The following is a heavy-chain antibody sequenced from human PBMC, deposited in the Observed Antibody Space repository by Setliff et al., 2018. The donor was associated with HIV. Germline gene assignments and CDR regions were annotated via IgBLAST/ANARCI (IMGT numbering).Heavy chain of an antibody. Sequence: SGPKPVNPTQTLTLTCTFSGFSFSTNGVGVGWIRQPPGKALEWLALIYCDDDKLYNPSLKNRLTVTKDTSKNQVVLTMTNMDPVDTATYFCAHRLPISYFFDYWGPGTVVTVSS. J-gene: IGHJ4*02. D-gene: IGHD3-3*02. CDR2: IYCDDDK. CDR1: GFSFSTNGVG. V-gene: IGHV2-5*02. CDR3: AHRLPISYFFDY.